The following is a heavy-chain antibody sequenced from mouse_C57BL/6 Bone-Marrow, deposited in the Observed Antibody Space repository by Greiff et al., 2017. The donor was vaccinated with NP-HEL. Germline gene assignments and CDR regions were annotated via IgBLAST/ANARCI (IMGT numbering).Heavy chain of an antibody. CDR1: GYTFTSYW. J-gene: IGHJ1*03. CDR2: IYPSDSET. V-gene: IGHV1-61*01. CDR3: AIAEVYYGSSYWYFDV. D-gene: IGHD1-1*01. Sequence: QVQLQQPGAELVRPGSSVKLSCKASGYTFTSYWMDWVKQRPGQGLEWIGNIYPSDSETHYNQKFKDKATLTVDKSSSTAYMQLSSLTSEDSAVDYCAIAEVYYGSSYWYFDVWGTGTTVTVSS.